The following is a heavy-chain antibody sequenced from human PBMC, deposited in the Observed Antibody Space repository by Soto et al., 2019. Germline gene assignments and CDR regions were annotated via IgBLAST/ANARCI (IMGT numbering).Heavy chain of an antibody. V-gene: IGHV4-61*08. Sequence: PSETLSLTCTVSGGSISSGGYYWSWIRQHPGKGLEWIGYIYYSGSTNYNPSLKSRVTISVDTSKNQFSLKLSSVTAADTAVYYCARHVKGIAAAGGGVNFDYWGQGTLVTVSS. CDR3: ARHVKGIAAAGGGVNFDY. J-gene: IGHJ4*02. D-gene: IGHD6-13*01. CDR1: GGSISSGGYY. CDR2: IYYSGST.